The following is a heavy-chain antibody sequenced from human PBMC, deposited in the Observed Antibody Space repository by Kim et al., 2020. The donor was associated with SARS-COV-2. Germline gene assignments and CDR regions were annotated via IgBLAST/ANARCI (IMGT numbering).Heavy chain of an antibody. CDR2: ISTSGGDT. Sequence: GGSLRLSCAASGFTFSSYAMNWVRQAPGKGLEWVSRISTSGGDTYYAESVKGRFTISRDNSKNTLYLQMNSLTAEDTAIYYCANLRSATQRYWGQGTLVT. CDR3: ANLRSATQRY. V-gene: IGHV3-23*01. J-gene: IGHJ4*02. CDR1: GFTFSSYA.